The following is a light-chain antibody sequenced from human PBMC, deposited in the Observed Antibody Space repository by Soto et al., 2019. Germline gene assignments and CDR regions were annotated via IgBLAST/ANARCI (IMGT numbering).Light chain of an antibody. CDR3: SSYTSSSTLVV. V-gene: IGLV2-14*01. CDR2: EVT. Sequence: QSALTQPASVSGSPGQSITISCTGTSSDVGGNKFVSWYQQHPAKAPKLIIFEVTNRPSGVSDRFSGSISGNTASLTISGLQPEDDADYYCSSYTSSSTLVVFGGGTKLTVL. CDR1: SSDVGGNKF. J-gene: IGLJ2*01.